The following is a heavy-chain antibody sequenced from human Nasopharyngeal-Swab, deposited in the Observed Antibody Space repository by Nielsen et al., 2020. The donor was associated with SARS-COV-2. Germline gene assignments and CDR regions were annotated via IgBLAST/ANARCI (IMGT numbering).Heavy chain of an antibody. J-gene: IGHJ4*01. D-gene: IGHD5-18*01. V-gene: IGHV1-18*01. CDR2: ISAYNGNT. CDR1: GYTFTSYG. CDR3: ARDFRDTAMDLPDY. Sequence: ASVKVSCKASGYTFTSYGMSWVRQAPGQGLEWMGWISAYNGNTNYAQKLQGRVTMTTDTSTSTAYMELRSLRCDDTAVYYCARDFRDTAMDLPDYWGQGTLVTVSS.